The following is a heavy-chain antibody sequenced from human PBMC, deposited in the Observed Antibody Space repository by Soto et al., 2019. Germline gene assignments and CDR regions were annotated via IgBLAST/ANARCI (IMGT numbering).Heavy chain of an antibody. D-gene: IGHD3-10*01. CDR1: GGSITSSSHF. CDR2: IYFTGNT. CDR3: AGQTFKIAAGSYGRSNWLDP. V-gene: IGHV4-39*01. J-gene: IGHJ5*02. Sequence: SETLSLTCTASGGSITSSSHFWGWVRQPPGKGLEWIGTIYFTGNTYYTPSLKSRLTMSIDTSKNEFSLRLNSVTAADTAVYYCAGQTFKIAAGSYGRSNWLDPCGPGTLVTVYS.